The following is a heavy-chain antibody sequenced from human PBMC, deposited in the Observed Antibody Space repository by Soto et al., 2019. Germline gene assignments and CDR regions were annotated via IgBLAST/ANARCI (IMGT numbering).Heavy chain of an antibody. CDR1: GDSISTVDYF. CDR2: IYKSTTT. V-gene: IGHV4-30-4*01. D-gene: IGHD2-15*01. CDR3: ARGRYCLTGRCFPNWFDA. J-gene: IGHJ5*02. Sequence: SETLSLTCSVSGDSISTVDYFWAWIRQPPGQALEYIGYIYKSTTTYYNPSFESRVAISLDTSKSQFSLNVTSVTAADTAVYFCARGRYCLTGRCFPNWFDAWGQGTLVTVSS.